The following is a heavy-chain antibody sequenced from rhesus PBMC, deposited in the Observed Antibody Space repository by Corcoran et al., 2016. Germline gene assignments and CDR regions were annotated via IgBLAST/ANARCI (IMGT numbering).Heavy chain of an antibody. CDR3: ARDRAAAGRFDY. Sequence: QVQLQESGPGVVKPSETLSLTCAVSGGSISSGYDWSWIRQPPGKGLEWIGYIDGRSGSTNYNPSLKNLVTSSKDASKNQVSLKLSSVTAADTAVYYCARDRAAAGRFDYWGQGVLVTVSS. D-gene: IGHD6-31*01. J-gene: IGHJ4*01. CDR1: GGSISSGYD. CDR2: IDGRSGST. V-gene: IGHV4-76*01.